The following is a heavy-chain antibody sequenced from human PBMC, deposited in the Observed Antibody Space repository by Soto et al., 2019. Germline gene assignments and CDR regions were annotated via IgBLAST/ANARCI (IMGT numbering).Heavy chain of an antibody. V-gene: IGHV1-18*01. Sequence: ASVKVSCKASGYTFTSYGISWVRQAPGQGLEWMGWISAYNGNTNYAQKLQGRVTMTTDTSTSTAYMELRSLRSDDTAVYYCARKPTGYSSGWDDAFDIWGQGTMVTVSS. CDR3: ARKPTGYSSGWDDAFDI. D-gene: IGHD6-19*01. CDR1: GYTFTSYG. CDR2: ISAYNGNT. J-gene: IGHJ3*02.